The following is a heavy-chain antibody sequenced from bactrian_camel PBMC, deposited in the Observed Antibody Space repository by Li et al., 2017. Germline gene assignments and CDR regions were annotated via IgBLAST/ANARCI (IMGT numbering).Heavy chain of an antibody. Sequence: QVQLVESGGESVQSGGSLTLSCVASDYDISGECMAWFRQAPGKERERVAIISGRGVTNYLDSVKGRSTVSKDNDKNTLNLQMNGLKPEDTAVYFCAAALVLIPREPLRRRRDTGACPGGPDEYGLWGQGTQVTVS. J-gene: IGHJ4*01. D-gene: IGHD3*01. CDR3: AAALVLIPREPLRRRRDTGACPGGPDEYGL. CDR1: DYDISGEC. CDR2: ISGRGVT. V-gene: IGHV3S53*01.